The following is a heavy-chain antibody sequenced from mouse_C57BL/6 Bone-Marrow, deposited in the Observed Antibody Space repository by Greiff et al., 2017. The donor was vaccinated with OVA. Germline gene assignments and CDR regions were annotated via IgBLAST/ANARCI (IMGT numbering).Heavy chain of an antibody. CDR3: TIEEAIYYDYDGAAWFAY. Sequence: EVKLVESGEGLVKPGGSLKLSCAASGFTFSSYAMAWVRQTPEKRLEWVAYISSGGDYIYYAATVKGRFTISRDNARNTLYLQMRSLKSEDTAMYYCTIEEAIYYDYDGAAWFAYWGQGTLVTVSA. CDR1: GFTFSSYA. V-gene: IGHV5-9-1*02. J-gene: IGHJ3*01. CDR2: ISSGGDYI. D-gene: IGHD2-4*01.